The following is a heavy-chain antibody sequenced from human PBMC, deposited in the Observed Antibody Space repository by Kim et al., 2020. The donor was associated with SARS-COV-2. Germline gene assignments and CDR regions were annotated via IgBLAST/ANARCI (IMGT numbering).Heavy chain of an antibody. J-gene: IGHJ5*02. D-gene: IGHD1-1*01. CDR1: GFTFNSYT. Sequence: GGSLRLCCAASGFTFNSYTMHWVRQAPGKGLEWVAVISYDGSKKYYADSVEGRFSISRDTSNNTLYLQMNSLRAEDTAMYYCVRDHDPTSWGQGALVTVSS. V-gene: IGHV3-30-3*01. CDR3: VRDHDPTS. CDR2: ISYDGSKK.